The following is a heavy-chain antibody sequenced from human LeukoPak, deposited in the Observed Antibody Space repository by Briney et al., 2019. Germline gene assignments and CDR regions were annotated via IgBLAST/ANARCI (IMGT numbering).Heavy chain of an antibody. J-gene: IGHJ1*01. CDR3: APSLGAGYFQH. D-gene: IGHD3-10*01. CDR1: GGSISSYY. V-gene: IGHV4-59*08. Sequence: SETPSLTCTVSGGSISSYYWSWIRQPPGKGLEWLGYIYYSGSTNYNPSLKSRLTISADTSKNQFSLKLSSVTAADTAVSYCAPSLGAGYFQHWGQGTLVTVSS. CDR2: IYYSGST.